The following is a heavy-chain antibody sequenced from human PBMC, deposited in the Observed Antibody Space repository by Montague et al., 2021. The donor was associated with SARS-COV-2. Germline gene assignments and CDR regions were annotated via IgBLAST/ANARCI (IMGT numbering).Heavy chain of an antibody. Sequence: SETLSLTCTVSGGSVRSSNYCWGLSHQPPGKGPEWIANYYYRGNTYYNPPLKSRVTISVDTSNNQFSLQLSSVTAADTAVYYCARGPKMYGELADYWGQGTLVAVSS. D-gene: IGHD4-17*01. CDR3: ARGPKMYGELADY. J-gene: IGHJ4*02. CDR1: GGSVRSSNYC. CDR2: YYYRGNT. V-gene: IGHV4-39*01.